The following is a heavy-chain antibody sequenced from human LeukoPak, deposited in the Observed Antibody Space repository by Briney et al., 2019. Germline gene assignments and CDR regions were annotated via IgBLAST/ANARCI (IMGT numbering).Heavy chain of an antibody. J-gene: IGHJ3*02. CDR3: AREQTTYYYGSGSYYPSAFDI. V-gene: IGHV4-39*07. D-gene: IGHD3-10*01. CDR1: GGSISSSSYY. CDR2: INHSGST. Sequence: PSQTLSLTCTVSGGSISSSSYYWGWIRQPPGKGLEWIGEINHSGSTNYNPSLKSRVTISVDTSKNQFSLKLSSVTAADTAVYYCAREQTTYYYGSGSYYPSAFDIWGQGTMVTVSS.